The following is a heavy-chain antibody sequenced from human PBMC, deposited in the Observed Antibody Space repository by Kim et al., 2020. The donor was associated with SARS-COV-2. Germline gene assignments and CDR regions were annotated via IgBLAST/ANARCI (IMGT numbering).Heavy chain of an antibody. V-gene: IGHV3-11*01. D-gene: IGHD3-16*01. J-gene: IGHJ4*02. CDR2: TTI. CDR3: ARSYKITVGF. Sequence: TTIYYADPGKGRFTISRDNAKSSLYLQMNSLRAEDTAVYYCARSYKITVGFWGQGTLVTVSS.